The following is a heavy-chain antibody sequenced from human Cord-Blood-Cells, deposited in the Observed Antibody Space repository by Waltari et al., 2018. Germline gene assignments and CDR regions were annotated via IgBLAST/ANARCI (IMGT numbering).Heavy chain of an antibody. CDR1: GGSFSGYY. D-gene: IGHD6-13*01. V-gene: IGHV4-34*01. CDR2: INHSGST. J-gene: IGHJ4*02. Sequence: QVQLQQWGAGLLKPSETLSLTCAVYGGSFSGYYWSWIRQPPGKGLEWIGEINHSGSTNYNPSLKGRVTISVDTSKNQFSLKLSSVTAADTAVYYCARSPGSWYYFDYWGQGTLVTVSS. CDR3: ARSPGSWYYFDY.